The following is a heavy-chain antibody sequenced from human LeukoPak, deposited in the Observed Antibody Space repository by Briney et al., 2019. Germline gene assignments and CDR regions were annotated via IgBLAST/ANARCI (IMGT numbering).Heavy chain of an antibody. D-gene: IGHD6-6*01. Sequence: ASVKVSFKSSGGTFSSYAISWVRQAPGQGLEWMGGIIPIFGTANYAQKFQGRVTITTDESTSTAYMELSSLRSEDTAVYYCARAVGIAARPLINWFDPWGQGTLVTVSA. CDR1: GGTFSSYA. CDR2: IIPIFGTA. J-gene: IGHJ5*02. CDR3: ARAVGIAARPLINWFDP. V-gene: IGHV1-69*05.